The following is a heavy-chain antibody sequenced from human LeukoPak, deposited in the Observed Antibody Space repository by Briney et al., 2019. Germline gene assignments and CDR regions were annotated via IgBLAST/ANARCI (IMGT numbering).Heavy chain of an antibody. Sequence: GSSVKVSCKASGGTFSSYAISWVRQAPGQGLEWMGRIIPILGIANYAQKFQGRVTITADKSTSTAYMELSSLRSEDTAVYYCARVRPLRGYSGYDLEGAYDAFDIWGQGTMVTVSS. J-gene: IGHJ3*02. CDR3: ARVRPLRGYSGYDLEGAYDAFDI. CDR1: GGTFSSYA. V-gene: IGHV1-69*04. CDR2: IIPILGIA. D-gene: IGHD5-12*01.